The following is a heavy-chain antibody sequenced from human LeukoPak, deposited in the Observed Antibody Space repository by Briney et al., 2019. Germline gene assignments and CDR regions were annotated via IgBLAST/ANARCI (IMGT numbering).Heavy chain of an antibody. J-gene: IGHJ4*02. D-gene: IGHD6-19*01. V-gene: IGHV1-18*01. CDR3: VRDGSGGLGFDY. Sequence: ASVKVSCKTSGYTFNNYGITWVRTAPGQGLEWMGWISAYNGDKNYAQKFQGRVTLTTDTSTSTAYMELRSLSSDDTAVYYCVRDGSGGLGFDYWGQGTLVAVSS. CDR2: ISAYNGDK. CDR1: GYTFNNYG.